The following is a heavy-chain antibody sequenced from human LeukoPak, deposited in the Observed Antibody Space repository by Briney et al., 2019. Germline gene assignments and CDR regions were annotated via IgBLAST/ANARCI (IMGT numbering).Heavy chain of an antibody. CDR1: GYSISSGYY. J-gene: IGHJ6*03. D-gene: IGHD4-11*01. CDR2: IYHSGTT. CDR3: ARGPTVTTGYYYMDV. Sequence: SETLSLTCTVSGYSISSGYYWGWIRQPPGKGLECIGSIYHSGTTYYNPSLKSRVTISVDTSKNQFSLKLSSVTAADTAVYYCARGPTVTTGYYYMDVWGKGTTVTVSS. V-gene: IGHV4-38-2*02.